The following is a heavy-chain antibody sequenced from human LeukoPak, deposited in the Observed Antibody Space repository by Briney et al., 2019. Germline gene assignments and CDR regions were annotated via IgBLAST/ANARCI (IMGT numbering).Heavy chain of an antibody. D-gene: IGHD6-13*01. Sequence: GGSLRLSCVVSGFTSSSSAMSWVRQAPGKGLEWVSEISGSGGGTYYADSVKGRFTISRDNAKNSLYLQMNSLRDEDTAVYYCARDATAGLFDYWGQGTLVTVSS. J-gene: IGHJ4*02. CDR2: ISGSGGGT. CDR3: ARDATAGLFDY. V-gene: IGHV3-23*01. CDR1: GFTSSSSA.